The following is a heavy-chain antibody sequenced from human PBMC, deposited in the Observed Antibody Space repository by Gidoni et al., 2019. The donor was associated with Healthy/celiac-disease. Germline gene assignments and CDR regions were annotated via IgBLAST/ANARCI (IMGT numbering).Heavy chain of an antibody. J-gene: IGHJ4*02. V-gene: IGHV3-33*01. Sequence: QVQLVESGGGVVQPGRSLRLSCAASGFTFRSYGMHWVRQAPGKGLEWVAVIWYDGSNKYYADSVKGRFTISRDNSKNTLYLQMNSLRAEDTAVYYCARDRRFRGMATIVPDYWGQGTLVTVSS. CDR3: ARDRRFRGMATIVPDY. D-gene: IGHD5-12*01. CDR1: GFTFRSYG. CDR2: IWYDGSNK.